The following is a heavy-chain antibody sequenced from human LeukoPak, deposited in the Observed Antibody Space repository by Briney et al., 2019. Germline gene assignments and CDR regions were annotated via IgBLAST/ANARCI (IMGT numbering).Heavy chain of an antibody. Sequence: GASVKVSCKASGYTSTSYDINWVRQATGQGLDWMGWMNPNSGNTGYAQKFQGRATMTRNTSITTAYIELSSLRSEDTAVYYCARVEGYCSGGSCYRRTPGGYWGKGTLVTVSS. CDR1: GYTSTSYD. CDR2: MNPNSGNT. CDR3: ARVEGYCSGGSCYRRTPGGY. V-gene: IGHV1-8*01. J-gene: IGHJ4*02. D-gene: IGHD2-15*01.